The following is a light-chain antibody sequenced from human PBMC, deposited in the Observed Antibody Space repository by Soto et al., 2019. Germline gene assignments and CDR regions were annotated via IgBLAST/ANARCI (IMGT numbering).Light chain of an antibody. CDR1: QTISSS. CDR2: KAS. CDR3: QQYIRYSPYT. V-gene: IGKV1-5*03. J-gene: IGKJ2*01. Sequence: DIPLTQFPSTLSASIGDRVTITCRASQTISSSLAWYQQKPGKAPKLLLYKASNLEVGVPSRFSGSGSGTEFALTISSLQPDDFATYYCQQYIRYSPYTFGQGTRLEIK.